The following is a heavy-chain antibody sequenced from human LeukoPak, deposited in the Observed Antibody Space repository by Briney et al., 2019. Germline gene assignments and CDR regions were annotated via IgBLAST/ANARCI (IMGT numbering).Heavy chain of an antibody. D-gene: IGHD2-2*01. Sequence: GGSLRLSCAASGFTVSSNYMSWVRQAPGKGLEWVSFISSSSTYIYYADSVKGRFTISRDNAKNSLYLQMNSLRAEDTAVYYCASSIGYCSSSSCYDYFYYMDVWGKGTTVTVSS. CDR3: ASSIGYCSSSSCYDYFYYMDV. CDR2: ISSSSTYI. CDR1: GFTVSSNY. V-gene: IGHV3-21*01. J-gene: IGHJ6*03.